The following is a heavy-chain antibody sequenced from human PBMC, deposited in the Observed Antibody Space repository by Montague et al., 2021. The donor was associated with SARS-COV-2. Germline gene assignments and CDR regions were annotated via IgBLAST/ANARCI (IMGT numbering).Heavy chain of an antibody. CDR1: GGSISSYY. D-gene: IGHD6-13*01. CDR3: ARVVAAAGTPVFDY. J-gene: IGHJ4*02. Sequence: SETLSLTCTVSGGSISSYYWRWIRQHPGKGLEWIGYIYYSGSTNYNPSLKSRVTISVDTSKNQFSLKLSSVTAADTAVYYCARVVAAAGTPVFDYWGQGTLVTVSS. CDR2: IYYSGST. V-gene: IGHV4-59*01.